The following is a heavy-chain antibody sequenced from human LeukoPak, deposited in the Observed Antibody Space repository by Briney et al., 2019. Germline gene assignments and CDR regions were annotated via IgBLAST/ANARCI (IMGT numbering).Heavy chain of an antibody. CDR1: GFTFSNYA. V-gene: IGHV3-23*01. D-gene: IGHD3-10*01. J-gene: IGHJ4*02. CDR3: AKGISGSYSPTWDY. CDR2: LSASSDTT. Sequence: GGSLRLSRAASGFTFSNYAMTWVRQAPGKGLEWVSILSASSDTTFYADSVKGRFTISRDNSKNTLYLQMNSLRAEDTAVYYCAKGISGSYSPTWDYWGQGTLVTVSS.